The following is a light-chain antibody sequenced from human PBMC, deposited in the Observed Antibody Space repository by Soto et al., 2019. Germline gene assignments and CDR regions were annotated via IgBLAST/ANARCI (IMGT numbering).Light chain of an antibody. CDR1: QSVNSN. J-gene: IGKJ1*01. Sequence: EIMMTQSPVTLSVSPGERATLSCRASQSVNSNLAWYQQKPGQAPRLLIYGASTRATGIPASFIGNGSGTEFTLTASSLQPEDFAVYYCLHDYSFPWTFGQGTKVEIK. CDR3: LHDYSFPWT. V-gene: IGKV3-15*01. CDR2: GAS.